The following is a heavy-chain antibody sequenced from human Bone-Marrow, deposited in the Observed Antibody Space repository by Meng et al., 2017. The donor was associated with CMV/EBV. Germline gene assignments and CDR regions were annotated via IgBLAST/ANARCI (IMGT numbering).Heavy chain of an antibody. CDR2: IYYSGST. V-gene: IGHV4-59*01. CDR3: ARGEPSPPYYDFSLYY. Sequence: SETLSLTCTVSGGSISSYYWSWIRQPPGKGLEWIGYIYYSGSTNYNPSLKSRVTISVDTSKNQFSLKLTSVTAADTAVYYCARGEPSPPYYDFSLYYWGQGTLVTVPS. CDR1: GGSISSYY. J-gene: IGHJ4*02. D-gene: IGHD3-3*01.